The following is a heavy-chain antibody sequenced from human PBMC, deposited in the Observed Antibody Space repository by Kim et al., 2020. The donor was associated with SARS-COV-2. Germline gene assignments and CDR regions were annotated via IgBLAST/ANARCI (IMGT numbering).Heavy chain of an antibody. V-gene: IGHV1-18*04. D-gene: IGHD2-15*01. CDR1: GYTFTKYG. CDR3: ARVRVAMMTPHYSYSGRAV. CDR2: ISGYNGNT. Sequence: ASVKVSCKTSGYTFTKYGISWVRQAPGQGLEWMGWISGYNGNTNYAQKFQGRVTMTTDTSTTTAYMELRDLRSDDTAVYYCARVRVAMMTPHYSYSGRAVWGQGTAVTASS. J-gene: IGHJ6*02.